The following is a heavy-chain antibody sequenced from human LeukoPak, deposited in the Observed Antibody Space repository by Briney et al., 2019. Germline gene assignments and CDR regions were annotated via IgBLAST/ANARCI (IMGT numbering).Heavy chain of an antibody. CDR2: ISGSGGST. D-gene: IGHD5-24*01. J-gene: IGHJ4*02. Sequence: GGSLRLSSAQPGVSFSGAAMCCVCQAPGKGLEWVSAISGSGGSTYYADSVKGRFTISRDNSKNTLYLQMNSLRAEDTAVYYCAKFDLEISNFDYWGQGTLVTVSS. CDR3: AKFDLEISNFDY. V-gene: IGHV3-23*01. CDR1: GVSFSGAA.